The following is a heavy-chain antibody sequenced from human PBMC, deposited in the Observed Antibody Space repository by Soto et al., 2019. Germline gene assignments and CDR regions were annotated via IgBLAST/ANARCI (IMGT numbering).Heavy chain of an antibody. CDR1: GFTFSSYW. J-gene: IGHJ3*02. Sequence: GGSLRLSCAASGFTFSSYWMHWVRQAPGKGLVWVSRINSDGSSTSYADSVKGRFTISRDNAKNTLYLQMNSLRAEDTAVYYCARLLYYDFWSGISRGANDAFDIWGQGTMVTVSS. D-gene: IGHD3-3*01. CDR3: ARLLYYDFWSGISRGANDAFDI. CDR2: INSDGSST. V-gene: IGHV3-74*01.